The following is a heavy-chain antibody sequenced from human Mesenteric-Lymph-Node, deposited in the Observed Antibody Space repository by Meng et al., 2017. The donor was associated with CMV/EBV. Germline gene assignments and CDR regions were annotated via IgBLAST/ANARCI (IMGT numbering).Heavy chain of an antibody. CDR1: GFIFSSYG. J-gene: IGHJ6*02. V-gene: IGHV3-30-3*01. D-gene: IGHD2-21*01. CDR3: ARDCGGDCYSYYYYYGMDV. CDR2: ISHDGSNK. Sequence: GESLKISCAVSGFIFSSYGVNWVRQAPGKGLEWVAVISHDGSNKQYADSVKGRFTISRDSSKNTLFLQMNSLRGEDTAVYYCARDCGGDCYSYYYYYGMDVWGQGTTVTVSS.